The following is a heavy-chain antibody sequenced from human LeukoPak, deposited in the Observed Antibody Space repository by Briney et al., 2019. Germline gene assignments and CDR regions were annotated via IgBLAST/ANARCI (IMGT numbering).Heavy chain of an antibody. V-gene: IGHV3-48*03. Sequence: GGSLRLSCAASGFTFSSYEMNWVRQAPGKGLEWVSYISSSGSTIYYADPVKGRFTISRDNAKNSLYLQMNSLRAEDTAVYYCARDFRMGFGSPIVYWGQGTLVTVSS. CDR2: ISSSGSTI. CDR1: GFTFSSYE. J-gene: IGHJ4*02. CDR3: ARDFRMGFGSPIVY. D-gene: IGHD3-10*01.